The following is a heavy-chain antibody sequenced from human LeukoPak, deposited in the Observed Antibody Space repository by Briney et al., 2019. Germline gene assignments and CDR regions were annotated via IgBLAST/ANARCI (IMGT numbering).Heavy chain of an antibody. Sequence: SETLSLTCTVSGGSISSSSYNWGWIRQPPGKGLEWIGSINYSGSTYYNPSLKSRVTISVDTSKNQFSLKLSSVTAADTAVYYCARHRDRTSGYYYWFDPWGQGTLVTVSS. CDR3: ARHRDRTSGYYYWFDP. V-gene: IGHV4-39*01. D-gene: IGHD3-22*01. J-gene: IGHJ5*02. CDR2: INYSGST. CDR1: GGSISSSSYN.